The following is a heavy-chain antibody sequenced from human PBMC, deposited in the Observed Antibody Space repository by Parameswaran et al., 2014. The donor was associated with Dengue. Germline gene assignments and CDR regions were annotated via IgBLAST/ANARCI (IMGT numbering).Heavy chain of an antibody. CDR3: ASSLSVDTAMVRY. J-gene: IGHJ4*02. V-gene: IGHV1-46*01. D-gene: IGHD5-18*01. CDR2: INPSGGST. Sequence: WVRQAPGQGLEWMGIINPSGGSTSYAQKFQGRVTMTRDTSTSTVYMELSSLRSEDTAVYYCASSLSVDTAMVRYWGQGTLVTVSS.